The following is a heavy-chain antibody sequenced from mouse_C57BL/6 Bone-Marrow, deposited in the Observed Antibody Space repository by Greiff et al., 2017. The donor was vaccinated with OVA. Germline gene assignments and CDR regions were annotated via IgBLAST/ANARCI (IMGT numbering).Heavy chain of an antibody. Sequence: EVKLVESGGGLVKPGGSLKLSCAASGFTFSDYGMHWVRQAPEKGLEWVAYISSGSSTIYSADTVTGRFTISKNNAKITLFLQMTSQRSEDTAMYYCAMIMDYWGQGTSVTVSS. CDR2: ISSGSSTI. CDR1: GFTFSDYG. J-gene: IGHJ4*01. CDR3: AMIMDY. V-gene: IGHV5-17*01.